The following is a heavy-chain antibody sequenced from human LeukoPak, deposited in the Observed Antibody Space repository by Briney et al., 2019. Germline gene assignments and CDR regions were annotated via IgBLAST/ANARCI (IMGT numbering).Heavy chain of an antibody. CDR2: IYHSGST. V-gene: IGHV4-39*07. D-gene: IGHD2-21*02. CDR3: ARGSDCGGDCYSFDY. Sequence: SETLSLTCTVSGGSISSSSYYWGWIRQPPGKGLEWIGSIYHSGSTYYNPSLKSRVTISVDTSKNQFSLKLSSVTAADTAVYYCARGSDCGGDCYSFDYWGQGTLVTVSS. J-gene: IGHJ4*02. CDR1: GGSISSSSYY.